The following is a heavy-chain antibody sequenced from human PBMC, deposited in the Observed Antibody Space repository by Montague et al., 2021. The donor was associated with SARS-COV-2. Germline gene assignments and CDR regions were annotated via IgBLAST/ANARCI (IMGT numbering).Heavy chain of an antibody. Sequence: SETLSLTCTVSGGSISNSSYYWGWIRQPPGKGLEWVGSFFYPGSTYYKSSLISRVTLSVDTSKNQVSLRLTSVTAADTAVYFCARQLSLTSGTGFDYWGQGTLVTVSS. D-gene: IGHD6-13*01. CDR2: FFYPGST. V-gene: IGHV4-39*01. J-gene: IGHJ4*02. CDR1: GGSISNSSYY. CDR3: ARQLSLTSGTGFDY.